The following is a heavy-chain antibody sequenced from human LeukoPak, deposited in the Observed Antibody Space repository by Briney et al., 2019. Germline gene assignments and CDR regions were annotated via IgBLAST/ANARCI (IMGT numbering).Heavy chain of an antibody. CDR3: AREAIAARLGDYYYYYYMDV. CDR1: GFAFTSFW. Sequence: GGSLRLSCAASGFAFTSFWMHWVRRAPGKGLVWVSGINWNGGSTGYADSVKGRFTISRDNAKNSLYLQMNSLRAEDTALYHCAREAIAARLGDYYYYYYMDVWGKGTTVTVSS. D-gene: IGHD6-6*01. J-gene: IGHJ6*03. V-gene: IGHV3-20*01. CDR2: INWNGGST.